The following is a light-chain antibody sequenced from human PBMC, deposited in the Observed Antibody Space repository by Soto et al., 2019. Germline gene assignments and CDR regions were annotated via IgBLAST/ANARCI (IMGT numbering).Light chain of an antibody. Sequence: QTVVTQEPSLTVSPGGTVTLTCASSTGAVTGGYYPNWFQRKPGQAPRPLIYSTSNKHSWTPARFSGSLLGGKAALTLSGVQPEDEAEYYCLLYYGGAPLIFGGGTKVTVL. CDR1: TGAVTGGYY. CDR3: LLYYGGAPLI. V-gene: IGLV7-43*01. CDR2: STS. J-gene: IGLJ2*01.